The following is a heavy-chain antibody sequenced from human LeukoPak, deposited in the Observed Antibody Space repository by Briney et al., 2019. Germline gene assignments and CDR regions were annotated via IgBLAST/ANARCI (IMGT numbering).Heavy chain of an antibody. J-gene: IGHJ4*02. V-gene: IGHV3-48*03. CDR2: ISSSGSTK. CDR1: GFTSVFPFSDYE. D-gene: IGHD6-19*01. Sequence: GGSLRLSCAVSGFTSVFPFSDYEMNWVRQAPGKGLEWVSYISSSGSTKYYADSVKGRFTISRDNAKNSLYLQMNSLRAEDTAVYYCTTITVAAAFDYWGQGTLVTVSS. CDR3: TTITVAAAFDY.